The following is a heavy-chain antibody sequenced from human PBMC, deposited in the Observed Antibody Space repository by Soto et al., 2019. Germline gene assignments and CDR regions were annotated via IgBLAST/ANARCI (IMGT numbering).Heavy chain of an antibody. CDR3: ARARGYGSGSYGHYYYYYGMDV. CDR2: INHSGST. J-gene: IGHJ6*02. CDR1: GGSFSGYY. Sequence: KPSETLSLTCAVYGGSFSGYYWSWIRQPPGKGLEWIGEINHSGSTNYNPSLKSRVTISVDTSKNQFSLKLSSVTAADTAVYYCARARGYGSGSYGHYYYYYGMDVWGQGTTVTVS. V-gene: IGHV4-34*01. D-gene: IGHD3-10*01.